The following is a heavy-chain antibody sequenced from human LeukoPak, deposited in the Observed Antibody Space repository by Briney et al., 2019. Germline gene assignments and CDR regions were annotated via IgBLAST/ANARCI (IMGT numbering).Heavy chain of an antibody. D-gene: IGHD3-22*01. J-gene: IGHJ4*02. V-gene: IGHV3-11*04. CDR1: GFTFSDYY. CDR2: ISSSGSTI. Sequence: PGGSLRLSCAASGFTFSDYYMSWIRQAPGKGLEWVSYISSSGSTIYYADSVKGRFTISRDNAKNSLYLQMNSLRAEDTAVYYCARASASSGYYDYFDYWGQGTLVTVSS. CDR3: ARASASSGYYDYFDY.